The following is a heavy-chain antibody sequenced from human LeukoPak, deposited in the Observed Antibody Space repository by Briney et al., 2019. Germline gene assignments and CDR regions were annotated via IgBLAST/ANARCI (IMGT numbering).Heavy chain of an antibody. V-gene: IGHV4-34*01. J-gene: IGHJ4*02. D-gene: IGHD6-19*01. CDR1: GGSFSGYY. Sequence: SETLSLTCAVYGGSFSGYYWGWIRQPPGKGLEWIGEINHSGSTNYNPSLKSRVTISVDTSKNQFSLKLSSVTAADTAVYYCARGVGGYDSDLRYSSGWYGDYWGQGTLVTVSS. CDR3: ARGVGGYDSDLRYSSGWYGDY. CDR2: INHSGST.